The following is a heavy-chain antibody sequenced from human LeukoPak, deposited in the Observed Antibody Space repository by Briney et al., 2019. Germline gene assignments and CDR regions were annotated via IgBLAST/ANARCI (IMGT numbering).Heavy chain of an antibody. Sequence: SGGSLRLSCAAPGFTFSGSAMHWVRQASGKGRKGVGVIKSKANSYATAYAASVKGRFTISRDDSKNTAYLQMNSLKTEDTAVYYCTSQPYYYDSSGYYYLFDYWGQGTLVTVSS. CDR1: GFTFSGSA. CDR3: TSQPYYYDSSGYYYLFDY. V-gene: IGHV3-73*01. J-gene: IGHJ4*02. CDR2: IKSKANSYAT. D-gene: IGHD3-22*01.